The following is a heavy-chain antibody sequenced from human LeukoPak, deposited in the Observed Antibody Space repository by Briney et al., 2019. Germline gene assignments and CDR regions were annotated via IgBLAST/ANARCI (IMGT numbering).Heavy chain of an antibody. D-gene: IGHD6-13*01. CDR3: AREYSSSWYEWFDP. CDR2: IYPSGST. CDR1: GGSISSGGYY. J-gene: IGHJ5*02. Sequence: SQTLSLTCTVSGGSISSGGYYWSWIRQPPGKGLEWIGYIYPSGSTYYNPSLKSRVTISVDRSKNQFSLKLSSVTAADTAVYYCAREYSSSWYEWFDPWGQGTLVTVSS. V-gene: IGHV4-30-2*01.